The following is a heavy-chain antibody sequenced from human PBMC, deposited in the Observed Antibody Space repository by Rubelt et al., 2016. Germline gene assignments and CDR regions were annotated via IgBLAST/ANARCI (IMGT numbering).Heavy chain of an antibody. D-gene: IGHD3-16*02. CDR2: INHSGST. Sequence: QVQLQQWGAGLLKPSETLSLTCAVYGGSFSGYYWSWIRQPPGKGLEWIGEINHSGSTNYNPSLKSRVTISVDTSKNQFSLKLSSVTAADTAVYYCARGRGYPNWFDPWGQGTLVTVSS. CDR1: GGSFSGYY. J-gene: IGHJ5*02. V-gene: IGHV4-34*01. CDR3: ARGRGYPNWFDP.